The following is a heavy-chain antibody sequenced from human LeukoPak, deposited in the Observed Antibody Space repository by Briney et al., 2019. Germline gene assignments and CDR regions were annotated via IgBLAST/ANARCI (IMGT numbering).Heavy chain of an antibody. CDR2: IIPIFGTA. CDR3: ARSRSLGKAPAGY. Sequence: SVKVSCKASGGTFSSYAISWVRQAPGQGLEWMGGIIPIFGTANYAQKFQGRVTITADESTSTAYMELSSLRSEDTAVYYCARSRSLGKAPAGYWGQGTLVTVSS. CDR1: GGTFSSYA. V-gene: IGHV1-69*13. J-gene: IGHJ4*02.